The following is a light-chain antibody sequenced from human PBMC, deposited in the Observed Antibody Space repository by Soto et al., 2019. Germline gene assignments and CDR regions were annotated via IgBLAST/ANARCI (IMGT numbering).Light chain of an antibody. CDR3: QSYDSSLSGVV. CDR1: SSNIGAGYD. Sequence: QSVLTQPASVSGAPGQRVTISCTGTSSNIGAGYDVHWYQQLPGTAPKLLIYGNSNRPSGVPDRFSGSKSGTSASLAITGSQAEDEADYYCQSYDSSLSGVVFGGGSKLTV. J-gene: IGLJ2*01. CDR2: GNS. V-gene: IGLV1-40*01.